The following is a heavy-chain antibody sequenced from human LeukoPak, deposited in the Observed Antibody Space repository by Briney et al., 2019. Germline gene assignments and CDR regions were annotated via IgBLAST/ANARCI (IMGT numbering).Heavy chain of an antibody. CDR1: GYAFTRFG. Sequence: ASVKVSCKASGYAFTRFGISWVRQPPGQGLEWVGWISIKNGNTKYAENLQGRVTMTTDTSTSTAYMELTSLRSDDTAVYYCARDHRAETILTVATFDYWGPGTLVTVSS. V-gene: IGHV1-18*01. D-gene: IGHD4-11*01. CDR3: ARDHRAETILTVATFDY. J-gene: IGHJ4*02. CDR2: ISIKNGNT.